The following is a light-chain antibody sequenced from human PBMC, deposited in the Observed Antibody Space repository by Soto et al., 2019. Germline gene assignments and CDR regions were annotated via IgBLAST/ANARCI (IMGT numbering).Light chain of an antibody. J-gene: IGLJ3*02. CDR2: RTN. V-gene: IGLV1-44*01. CDR1: SSNIGSNI. CDR3: SVWDDSLSAWV. Sequence: QSVLTQPPSASGTPGQRVSITCSGSSSNIGSNIVNWYQQLPGRAPKLLIYRTNQRPSGVPDRFSGSKTDTSASLAISGLQPEDEADYYCSVWDDSLSAWVFGGGTKLTVL.